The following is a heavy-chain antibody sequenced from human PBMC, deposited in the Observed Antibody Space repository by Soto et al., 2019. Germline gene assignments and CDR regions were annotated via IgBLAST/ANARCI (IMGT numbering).Heavy chain of an antibody. CDR1: GLTFSDYY. CDR3: ATGPRRLSD. V-gene: IGHV3-11*05. D-gene: IGHD3-3*01. Sequence: QVQLVQSGGGLVKPGESLRLSCATSGLTFSDYYMSWIRQAPGKGLESLSYISGSSSDIKYADSVKGRFTISRDNAKKSVYLQMNSLGAEDTAVYYFATGPRRLSDWGQGTPVIVSP. CDR2: ISGSSSDI. J-gene: IGHJ4*02.